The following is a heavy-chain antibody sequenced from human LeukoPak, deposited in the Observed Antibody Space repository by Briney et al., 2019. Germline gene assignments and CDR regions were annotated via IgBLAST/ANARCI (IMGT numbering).Heavy chain of an antibody. CDR3: ARHEYDFWSAFDY. Sequence: SETLSLTCTVSGGSISSYFWSWIRQPPGKGLEWIGSIYYSGNTYYNSSLKSRVTISVVTSKNQLSLRLSSVTAADTAVYYCARHEYDFWSAFDYWGQGTLVTVSS. V-gene: IGHV4-59*05. D-gene: IGHD3-3*01. J-gene: IGHJ4*02. CDR1: GGSISSYF. CDR2: IYYSGNT.